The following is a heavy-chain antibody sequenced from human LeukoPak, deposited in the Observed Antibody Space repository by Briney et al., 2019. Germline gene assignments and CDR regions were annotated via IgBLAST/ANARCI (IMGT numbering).Heavy chain of an antibody. V-gene: IGHV1-69*13. Sequence: SVKVSCKASGAPFSNYAISWVRQAPGQGLEWIGGILPILDTPNYAQKFRGRVTITADESTSTAYMELSSLRSDDTAMYYCARSVIIGSYPFDYWGQGPLVIVSS. D-gene: IGHD1-26*01. CDR3: ARSVIIGSYPFDY. CDR2: ILPILDTP. CDR1: GAPFSNYA. J-gene: IGHJ4*02.